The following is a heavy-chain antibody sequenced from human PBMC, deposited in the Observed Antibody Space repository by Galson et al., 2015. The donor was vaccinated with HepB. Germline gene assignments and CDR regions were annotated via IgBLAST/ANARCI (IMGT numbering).Heavy chain of an antibody. CDR3: ATEGIAVAAAGFDY. CDR1: GYTLTELS. Sequence: SVKVSCKVSGYTLTELSMHWVRQAPGKGLEWMGGFDPEDGETIYAQKFQGRVTMTEDTSTDTAYMELSSLRSEDTAVYYCATEGIAVAAAGFDYWGQGTLVTVSS. V-gene: IGHV1-24*01. J-gene: IGHJ4*02. CDR2: FDPEDGET. D-gene: IGHD6-13*01.